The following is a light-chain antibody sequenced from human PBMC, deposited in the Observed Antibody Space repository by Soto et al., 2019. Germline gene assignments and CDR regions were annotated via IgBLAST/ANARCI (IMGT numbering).Light chain of an antibody. J-gene: IGKJ5*01. CDR2: GAS. Sequence: DIQMIQSPSTLSASIVDRVTITCRASQTISNGLAWYQQKPGKAAKVLIYGASNLQSGVPPRFSGSGAGTDFTLATSSLEPEDFALYYCQQYGRSPITFGQGTRLEIK. V-gene: IGKV1-5*01. CDR3: QQYGRSPIT. CDR1: QTISNG.